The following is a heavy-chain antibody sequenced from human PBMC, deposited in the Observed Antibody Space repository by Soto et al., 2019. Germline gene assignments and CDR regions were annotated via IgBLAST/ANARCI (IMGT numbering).Heavy chain of an antibody. D-gene: IGHD6-19*01. CDR2: ISSHGRDI. J-gene: IGHJ4*02. CDR3: ARGAALAGKLDL. V-gene: IGHV3-21*06. Sequence: GSLRLSCEASGFTFTSDSMTWVRQAPGKGLEWVSSISSHGRDIFYADSVKGRFTISRDNAKDSLHLQMNSLTGEDSAVYYCARGAALAGKLDLWGQGTLVTVSS. CDR1: GFTFTSDS.